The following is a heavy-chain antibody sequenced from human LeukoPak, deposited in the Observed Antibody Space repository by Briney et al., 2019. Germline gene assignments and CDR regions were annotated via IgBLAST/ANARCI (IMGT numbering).Heavy chain of an antibody. V-gene: IGHV4-38-2*02. CDR2: IYHSGST. CDR1: GYSISSGYY. D-gene: IGHD4-11*01. CDR3: ARGRVSSSTWYSTYYYYFYMDV. J-gene: IGHJ6*03. Sequence: PSETLSLTCTVSGYSISSGYYWGWIRQPPGKGLEWIGSIYHSGSTYYNPSLKSRVTISVDTSKNLFSLRLRSVTAADTAVYFCARGRVSSSTWYSTYYYYFYMDVWGKGTTVTVSS.